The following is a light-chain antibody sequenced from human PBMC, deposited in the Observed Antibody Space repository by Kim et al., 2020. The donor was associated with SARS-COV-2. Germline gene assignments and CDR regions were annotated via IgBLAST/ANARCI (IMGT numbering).Light chain of an antibody. J-gene: IGKJ4*01. V-gene: IGKV1-39*01. CDR1: QSISSY. CDR2: AAS. CDR3: QQSYSTPLT. Sequence: DIQMTQSPSSLSASVGDRVTITCRASQSISSYLNWFQQKPGKAPKLLIYAASSLQSGVPSRFSGSGSGTDFTLTISSLQREDFVTYYCQQSYSTPLTFGGGTKVDIK.